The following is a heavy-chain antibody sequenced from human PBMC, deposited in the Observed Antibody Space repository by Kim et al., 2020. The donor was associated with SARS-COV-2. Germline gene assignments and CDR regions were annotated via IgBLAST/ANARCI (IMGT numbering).Heavy chain of an antibody. V-gene: IGHV3-7*01. J-gene: IGHJ6*02. Sequence: GGSLRLSCAASGFTFSYYWMNWVRQAPGKGPEWVATIKEGGTEKYYVDSVEGRFTISRDNAKSSLFLQINGLRAEDTAVYYCARGDYSYGMDVWGQGTTVTVSS. CDR1: GFTFSYYW. CDR3: ARGDYSYGMDV. CDR2: IKEGGTEK.